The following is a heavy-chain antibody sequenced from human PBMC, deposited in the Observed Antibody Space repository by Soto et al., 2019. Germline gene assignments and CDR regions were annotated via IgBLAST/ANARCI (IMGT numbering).Heavy chain of an antibody. CDR3: ARAGMTTVTTSVYYGMDV. CDR2: ISYDGSNK. Sequence: SLRLSCAASGFTFSSYAMHWVRQAPGKGLEWVAVISYDGSNKYYADSVKGRFTISRDNSKNTLYLQMNSLRAEDTAVYYCARAGMTTVTTSVYYGMDVWGQGTTVTVS. D-gene: IGHD4-17*01. CDR1: GFTFSSYA. J-gene: IGHJ6*02. V-gene: IGHV3-30-3*01.